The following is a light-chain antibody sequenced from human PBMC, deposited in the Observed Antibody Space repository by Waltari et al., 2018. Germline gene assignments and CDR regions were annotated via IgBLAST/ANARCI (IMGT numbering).Light chain of an antibody. Sequence: QSALTQPRSVSGSPGQSVTIPCTATISDVGIYNYFSWYQQHPGHAPKLIIYEVTKPPSGVPDRLSGSKSGNTGSLTISGLQAEDEADYYCCSYAGRYTFVFGTGTKVTVL. J-gene: IGLJ1*01. CDR3: CSYAGRYTFV. CDR1: ISDVGIYNY. V-gene: IGLV2-11*01. CDR2: EVT.